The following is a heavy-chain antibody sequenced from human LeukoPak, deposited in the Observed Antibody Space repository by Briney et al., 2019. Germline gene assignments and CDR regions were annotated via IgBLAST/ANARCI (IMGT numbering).Heavy chain of an antibody. CDR3: ARDRPYTGGWRGFDY. D-gene: IGHD6-19*01. CDR1: GGTFSRYA. V-gene: IGHV1-69*13. CDR2: IIPMFGIA. Sequence: ASVKVSSKASGGTFSRYAISWVRQAPGQGLEWMGGIIPMFGIANYAQKFQGRVTITADESTSAAYMELSSLRSEDTAVYYCARDRPYTGGWRGFDYWGQGTLVTVSS. J-gene: IGHJ4*02.